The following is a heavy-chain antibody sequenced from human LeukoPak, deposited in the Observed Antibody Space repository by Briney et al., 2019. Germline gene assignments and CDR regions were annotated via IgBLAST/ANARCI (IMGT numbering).Heavy chain of an antibody. J-gene: IGHJ4*02. CDR3: ARDSEKVLLWFGELSPPDY. CDR1: GYTFTSYG. D-gene: IGHD3-10*01. Sequence: GAPVKVSCKASGYTFTSYGISWVRQAPGQGLEWMGWISAYNGNTNYAQKLQGRVTMTTDTSTSTAYMELRSLRSDDTAVYYCARDSEKVLLWFGELSPPDYWGQGTLVTVSS. CDR2: ISAYNGNT. V-gene: IGHV1-18*01.